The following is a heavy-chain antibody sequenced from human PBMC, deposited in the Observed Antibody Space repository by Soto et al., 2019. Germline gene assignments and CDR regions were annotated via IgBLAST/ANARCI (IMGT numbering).Heavy chain of an antibody. Sequence: QITLKESGPTLVKPTQTLTLTCTFSGFSLSASGVGVAWIRQPPGKAPEWLALIYWDDDKRYSPSLNSRLTITKHTSENQEVLTMTSMDPVDTATYYCAHIAFNSGYNWFDPWGQGTLVTVSS. D-gene: IGHD6-25*01. CDR2: IYWDDDK. CDR3: AHIAFNSGYNWFDP. CDR1: GFSLSASGVG. V-gene: IGHV2-5*02. J-gene: IGHJ5*02.